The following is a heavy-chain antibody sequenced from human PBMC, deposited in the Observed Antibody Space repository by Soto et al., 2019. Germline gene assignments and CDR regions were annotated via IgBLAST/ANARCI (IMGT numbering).Heavy chain of an antibody. J-gene: IGHJ6*02. CDR3: AVRKGYYYGMDV. CDR2: IYYSGST. CDR1: GGSISSGGYY. V-gene: IGHV4-31*03. Sequence: ASETLSLTCTVSGGSISSGGYYWSWIRQHPGKGLEWIGYIYYSGSTYYNPSLKSRVTISVDTSKNQFSLKLSSVTAADTAVYYCAVRKGYYYGMDVWGQGTTVTVSS.